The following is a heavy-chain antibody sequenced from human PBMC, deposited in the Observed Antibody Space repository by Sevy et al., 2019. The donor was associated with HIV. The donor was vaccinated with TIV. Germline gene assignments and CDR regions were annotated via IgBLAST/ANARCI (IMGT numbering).Heavy chain of an antibody. J-gene: IGHJ4*02. CDR2: IYYSGRP. V-gene: IGHV4-31*03. CDR3: AVESSGDCLDY. Sequence: SETLSLTCTVSGGSISSGGYYWSWIRQHPGKGLEWIGYIYYSGRPYYNPSHKSRATISVDTSKNQFSLKLSAVTAADTAVYYCAVESSGDCLDYWGQGTLVTVSS. CDR1: GGSISSGGYY. D-gene: IGHD2-21*01.